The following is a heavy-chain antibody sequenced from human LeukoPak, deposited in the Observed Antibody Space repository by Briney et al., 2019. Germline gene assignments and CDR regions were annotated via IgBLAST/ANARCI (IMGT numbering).Heavy chain of an antibody. CDR1: GFTFSSYG. Sequence: GGSLRLSCAASGFTFSSYGMHWVRQAPGKGLEWVAFIRYDGSNKYYADSVKGRFTISRDNSKNTLYLQMNGLRAEDTAVYYCAKLKGYCSSTSCPAWGQGTLVTVSS. CDR3: AKLKGYCSSTSCPA. CDR2: IRYDGSNK. J-gene: IGHJ5*02. V-gene: IGHV3-30*02. D-gene: IGHD2-2*01.